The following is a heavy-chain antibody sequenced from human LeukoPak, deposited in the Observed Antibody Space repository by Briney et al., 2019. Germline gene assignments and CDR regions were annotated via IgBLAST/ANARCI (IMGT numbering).Heavy chain of an antibody. D-gene: IGHD3-10*01. V-gene: IGHV3-48*04. CDR3: ARDFYGSGSYYSPFDY. J-gene: IGHJ4*02. CDR2: ISSSSSTI. Sequence: GGSLRLSCAASGFASGFNFSSYTMNWVRQAPGKGLEWVSYISSSSSTIYYADSVKGRFTISRDNAKNSLYLQMNSLRAEDTAVYYCARDFYGSGSYYSPFDYWGQGTLVTVSS. CDR1: GFNFSSYT.